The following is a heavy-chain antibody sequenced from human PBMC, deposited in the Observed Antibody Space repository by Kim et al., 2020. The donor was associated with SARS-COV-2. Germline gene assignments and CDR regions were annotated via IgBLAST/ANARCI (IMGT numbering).Heavy chain of an antibody. CDR2: I. Sequence: IYYADSVKGRCTISRDNAKNSLYLQMNSLRAEDTAVYYCAREWELLPLDYWGQGTLVTVSS. D-gene: IGHD1-26*01. V-gene: IGHV3-21*01. CDR3: AREWELLPLDY. J-gene: IGHJ4*02.